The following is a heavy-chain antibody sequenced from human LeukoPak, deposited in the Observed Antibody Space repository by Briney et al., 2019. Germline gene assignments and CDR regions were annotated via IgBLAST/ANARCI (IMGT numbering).Heavy chain of an antibody. Sequence: ASVKVSCKASGYTFTGYYMHWVRQAPGQGLEWMGWINPNSGGTNYAQKFQGRVTMTRDTSISTAYMELSRLRSDDTAVYYCARARVRTIFGMVIMDYYYYGMDVWGQGTTVTVSS. V-gene: IGHV1-2*02. J-gene: IGHJ6*02. CDR1: GYTFTGYY. CDR2: INPNSGGT. D-gene: IGHD3-3*01. CDR3: ARARVRTIFGMVIMDYYYYGMDV.